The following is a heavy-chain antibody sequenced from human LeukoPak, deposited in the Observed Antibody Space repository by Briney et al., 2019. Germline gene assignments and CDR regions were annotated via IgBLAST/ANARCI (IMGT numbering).Heavy chain of an antibody. CDR3: VNMVSDSGVEGK. Sequence: PGGSLRLSCAASGFTFSKYYMHWVRQAPGKGPVWISYINGDGSHTTYADSMKGRFTISRDNAINTVYLQMNSLRDEDTAIYYCVNMVSDSGVEGKWGQGTLVTVSS. J-gene: IGHJ4*02. CDR2: INGDGSHT. D-gene: IGHD3-10*01. V-gene: IGHV3-74*01. CDR1: GFTFSKYY.